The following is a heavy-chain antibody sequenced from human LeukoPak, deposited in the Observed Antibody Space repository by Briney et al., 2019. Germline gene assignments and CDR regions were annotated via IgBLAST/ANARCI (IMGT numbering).Heavy chain of an antibody. CDR3: AGVSPPDYDFWSGYYTGSWFDP. V-gene: IGHV4-59*01. CDR2: IYYSGST. D-gene: IGHD3-3*01. CDR1: GGSISSYY. J-gene: IGHJ5*02. Sequence: SETLSLTCTVSGGSISSYYWSWIRQPPGKGLEWIGYIYYSGSTNYNPSLKSRVTISVDTSKNQFSLKLSSVTAADTAVYYCAGVSPPDYDFWSGYYTGSWFDPWGQGTLVTVSS.